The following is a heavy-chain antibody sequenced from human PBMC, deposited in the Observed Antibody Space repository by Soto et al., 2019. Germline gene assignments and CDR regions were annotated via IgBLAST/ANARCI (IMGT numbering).Heavy chain of an antibody. J-gene: IGHJ6*02. Sequence: PSETLSLTCTVSGGSISSYYWSWIRQPPGKGLEWIGYIYYSGSTNYNPSLKSRVTISVDTSKNQFSLKLSSVTAADTAVYYCARGSHYDFWSGYKIYYYYGMDVWGQGTTVTVYS. CDR2: IYYSGST. CDR1: GGSISSYY. V-gene: IGHV4-59*01. D-gene: IGHD3-3*01. CDR3: ARGSHYDFWSGYKIYYYYGMDV.